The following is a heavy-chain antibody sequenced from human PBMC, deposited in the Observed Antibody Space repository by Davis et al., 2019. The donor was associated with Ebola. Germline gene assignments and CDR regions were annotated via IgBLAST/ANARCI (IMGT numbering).Heavy chain of an antibody. CDR2: ISWNSVSI. Sequence: PGGSLRLSCAASGFTFYNYAMHWVRQAPGKGLEWVSGISWNSVSIAYADSVKGRFTISRDNAKNSLFLQMNSLRPEDTALYYCAKAFLGVVVGGAFDIWGQGTMVTVSS. D-gene: IGHD3-3*01. J-gene: IGHJ3*02. CDR1: GFTFYNYA. CDR3: AKAFLGVVVGGAFDI. V-gene: IGHV3-9*01.